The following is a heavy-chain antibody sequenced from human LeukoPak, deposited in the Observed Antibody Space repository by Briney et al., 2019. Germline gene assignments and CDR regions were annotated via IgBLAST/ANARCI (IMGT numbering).Heavy chain of an antibody. Sequence: ASVKDSCKASGYTYTSYGISWVRQAPGQGLEWMGWISAYNGNTNYAQKLQGRVTMTTDTSTSTAYMELRSLRSDDTAVYYCARDNILTGHDYWGQGTLVTVSS. D-gene: IGHD3-9*01. J-gene: IGHJ4*02. CDR1: GYTYTSYG. V-gene: IGHV1-18*04. CDR2: ISAYNGNT. CDR3: ARDNILTGHDY.